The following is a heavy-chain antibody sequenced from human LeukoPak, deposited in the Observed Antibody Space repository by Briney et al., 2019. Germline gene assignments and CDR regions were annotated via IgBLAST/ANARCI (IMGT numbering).Heavy chain of an antibody. CDR1: GFTFSSYW. V-gene: IGHV3-74*01. CDR3: ASLVRGAYTGYYFDY. CDR2: INSDGSST. D-gene: IGHD3-10*01. Sequence: QSGGSLRLSCAASGFTFSSYWMHWVRQAPGKGLVWVSRINSDGSSTSYADSVKGRFTISRDNAKNTLYLQMNSLRAEDTAVYYCASLVRGAYTGYYFDYWGQGTLVTVSS. J-gene: IGHJ4*02.